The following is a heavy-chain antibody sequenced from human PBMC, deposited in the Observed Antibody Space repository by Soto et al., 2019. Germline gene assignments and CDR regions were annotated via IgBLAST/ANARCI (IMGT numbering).Heavy chain of an antibody. CDR3: ARNLGSAFDS. D-gene: IGHD6-25*01. V-gene: IGHV3-48*02. J-gene: IGHJ4*02. CDR1: GFTFSTFS. CDR2: ISGGGRPI. Sequence: EVQLVESGGGSVQPGGSLRLSCAASGFTFSTFSMNWVRQAPGRGLEWISYISGGGRPISYADSVKGRFTISRDNAKNSLSLQMDSLTDEYTAVYYCARNLGSAFDSWGQGTRVTVSS.